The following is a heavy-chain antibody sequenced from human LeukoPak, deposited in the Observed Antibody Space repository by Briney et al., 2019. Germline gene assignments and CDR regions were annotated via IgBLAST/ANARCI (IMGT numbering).Heavy chain of an antibody. Sequence: GGSLRLSCAASGFSLSIYDMHWVRQTTGKGLEWVSGIGLVGDTYYPGSVKGRFTISREDAKNALYLQMNSLRAGDTAVYYCAKPFDVVVVVAAAGASGFDYWGQGTLVTVSS. CDR3: AKPFDVVVVVAAAGASGFDY. J-gene: IGHJ4*02. CDR1: GFSLSIYD. D-gene: IGHD2-15*01. CDR2: IGLVGDT. V-gene: IGHV3-13*04.